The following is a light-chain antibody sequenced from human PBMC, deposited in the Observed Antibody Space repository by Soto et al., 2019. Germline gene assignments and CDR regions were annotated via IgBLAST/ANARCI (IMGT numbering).Light chain of an antibody. Sequence: QSVLTQAPSASGTPGQRVTISCSGSSSNIGSNTVNWYQQLPGTAPKLLIYSNNQRPSGVPDRFSGSKSGTSASLAISGPQSEDEADYYCAAWDDSLNAVVFGGGTKLTVL. J-gene: IGLJ2*01. CDR2: SNN. CDR1: SSNIGSNT. CDR3: AAWDDSLNAVV. V-gene: IGLV1-44*01.